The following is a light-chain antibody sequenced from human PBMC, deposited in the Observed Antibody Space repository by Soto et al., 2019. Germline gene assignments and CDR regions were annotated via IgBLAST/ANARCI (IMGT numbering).Light chain of an antibody. V-gene: IGLV2-14*01. J-gene: IGLJ1*01. CDR3: SSYTSSSTLLYV. CDR1: SSDVGGYNY. Sequence: QSALTQTASVSGSPGQSITISCTGTSSDVGGYNYVSWYQQDPGKAPKLMIYDVSNRPSGVSNRFSGSKSGNTTYLTISGLQAEDEADYYFSSYTSSSTLLYVFGTGTKLTVL. CDR2: DVS.